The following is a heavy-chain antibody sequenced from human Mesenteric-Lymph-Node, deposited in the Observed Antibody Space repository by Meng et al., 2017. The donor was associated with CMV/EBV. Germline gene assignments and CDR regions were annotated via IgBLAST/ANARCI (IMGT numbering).Heavy chain of an antibody. D-gene: IGHD3-9*01. CDR1: GSFLAYY. CDR2: INHSGST. J-gene: IGHJ5*02. V-gene: IGHV4-34*01. CDR3: ARAESPKYYDILTGWFDP. Sequence: GSFLAYYWSWIRQPPGKGLEWIGEINHSGSTNSNPSLESRVTVLVDRSKNQFSLMMTSVTAADTAVYYCARAESPKYYDILTGWFDPWGQGTLVTVSS.